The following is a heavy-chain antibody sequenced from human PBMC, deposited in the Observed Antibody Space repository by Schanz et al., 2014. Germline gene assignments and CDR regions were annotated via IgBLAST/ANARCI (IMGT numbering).Heavy chain of an antibody. J-gene: IGHJ6*02. CDR3: KWELHVYCGMDV. V-gene: IGHV3-15*01. D-gene: IGHD1-26*01. CDR2: IQGGASAGTT. Sequence: EVQLLESGGGLVQPGGSLRLSCAASGFTFSYYSLNWVRQAPGKGLEWLGRIQGGASAGTTDYAAPVKGRFTISRDDSKNAMYLQMNSLKTEDTAVYYCKWELHVYCGMDVWGQGTAVTVSS. CDR1: GFTFSYYS.